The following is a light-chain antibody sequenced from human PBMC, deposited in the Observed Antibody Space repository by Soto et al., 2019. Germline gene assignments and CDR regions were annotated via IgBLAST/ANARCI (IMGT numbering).Light chain of an antibody. CDR1: QSVSSN. CDR2: VAS. CDR3: QQYNNWPDS. V-gene: IGKV3-15*01. Sequence: EIMMTQFPATLSVSPWEIATLSFRASQSVSSNLAWYQKKPGQAPRLLIYVASTRATGIPARFSGSGSGTEFTLTISSLQSEDFGTYYCQQYNNWPDSFGGGTKWIS. J-gene: IGKJ4*01.